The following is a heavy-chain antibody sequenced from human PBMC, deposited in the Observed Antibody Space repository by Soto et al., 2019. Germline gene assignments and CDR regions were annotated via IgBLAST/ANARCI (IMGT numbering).Heavy chain of an antibody. Sequence: ASVKVSCKASGYTFSSYAMHWVRQAPGQRLEWMGWINAGYGNTKSSQKFQDRVTISRGTSASTAYMELTSLRSEDTAVYYCARDTGDGTFDFWGQGTLVTVSS. CDR3: ARDTGDGTFDF. J-gene: IGHJ4*02. D-gene: IGHD7-27*01. CDR1: GYTFSSYA. V-gene: IGHV1-3*01. CDR2: INAGYGNT.